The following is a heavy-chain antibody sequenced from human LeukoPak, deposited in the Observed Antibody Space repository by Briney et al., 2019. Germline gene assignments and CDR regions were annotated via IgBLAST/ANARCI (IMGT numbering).Heavy chain of an antibody. D-gene: IGHD3-10*01. CDR1: GFTLSSYW. CDR2: INSDGSST. V-gene: IGHV3-74*01. J-gene: IGHJ4*02. Sequence: PGGSLRLSCAASGFTLSSYWMHWVRQAPGKGLVWVSRINSDGSSTSYADSVKGRFTISRDNAKNTLYLQMNSLRVEDTAVYYCAREWSGFGELPDYWGQGTLVTVSS. CDR3: AREWSGFGELPDY.